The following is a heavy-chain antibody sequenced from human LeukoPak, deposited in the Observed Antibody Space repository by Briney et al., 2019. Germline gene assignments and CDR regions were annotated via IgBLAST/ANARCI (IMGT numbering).Heavy chain of an antibody. D-gene: IGHD5-18*01. Sequence: GGSLRLSCAASGFTFSTYVMSWVRQAAGKGLEWVSAISGSGGSTYYADSVKGRFTISRDNSKNTLYLQMNSLRAEDTAVYYCARGPGGHSYGDFDYWGQGTLVTVSS. J-gene: IGHJ4*02. CDR3: ARGPGGHSYGDFDY. V-gene: IGHV3-23*01. CDR2: ISGSGGST. CDR1: GFTFSTYV.